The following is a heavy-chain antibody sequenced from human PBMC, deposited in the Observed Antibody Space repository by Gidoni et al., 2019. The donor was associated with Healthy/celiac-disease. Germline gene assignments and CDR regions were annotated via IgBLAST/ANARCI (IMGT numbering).Heavy chain of an antibody. CDR3: ARDRFVGVVGATPSHFDY. Sequence: QVQLVQSGPVVKKPGASVKVSCKASGYTFTTYGSRWVRQDPGKGLGWMGWISADNGNTNYAQKFQGRVTMSTDTSTSTAYMGLRSLRSDDTAIYYCARDRFVGVVGATPSHFDYWGQGTLVTVSS. J-gene: IGHJ4*02. CDR2: ISADNGNT. D-gene: IGHD2-15*01. CDR1: GYTFTTYG. V-gene: IGHV1-18*01.